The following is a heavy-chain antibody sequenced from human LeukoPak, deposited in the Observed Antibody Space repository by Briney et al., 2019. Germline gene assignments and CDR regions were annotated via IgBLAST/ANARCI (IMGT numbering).Heavy chain of an antibody. Sequence: QPGRSLRLSCAASGFTFSSYGMHWVRQAPGKGLEWVAVISFDGSNKYCSDSVKGRFTISRDNSKNTLYLQMSSLRAEDTAVYYCVKETVVGGTFQVNIWQKYSPRPILREDWGQGTLVTVSS. CDR1: GFTFSSYG. D-gene: IGHD6-6*01. J-gene: IGHJ4*02. CDR2: ISFDGSNK. CDR3: VKETVVGGTFQVNIWQKYSPRPILRED. V-gene: IGHV3-30*18.